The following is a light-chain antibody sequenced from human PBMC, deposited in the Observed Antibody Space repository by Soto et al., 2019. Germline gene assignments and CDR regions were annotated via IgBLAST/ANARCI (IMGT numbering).Light chain of an antibody. CDR1: QSVSSN. CDR2: SVS. J-gene: IGKJ3*01. Sequence: EILMTQSPATLSVSPGERATLSCRASQSVSSNLAWYQQKPGQAPRLLIYSVSTRATDIPARFSGSGSGTEFTLTISSLQSEDFAVYYCQQRSNWPPITFGPGTKVDLK. CDR3: QQRSNWPPIT. V-gene: IGKV3-15*01.